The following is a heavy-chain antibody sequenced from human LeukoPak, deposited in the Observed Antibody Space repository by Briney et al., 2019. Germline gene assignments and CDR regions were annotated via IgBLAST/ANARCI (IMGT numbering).Heavy chain of an antibody. CDR3: ARTVDTAMASDAFDI. J-gene: IGHJ3*02. V-gene: IGHV5-10-1*01. CDR2: IDPSDSYT. CDR1: GYSFTSYW. D-gene: IGHD5-18*01. Sequence: GESLRISCKGSGYSFTSYWISWVRQMPGKGLEWMGRIDPSDSYTNYSPSFRGHVTISADKSISTAYLQWSSLKASDTAMYYCARTVDTAMASDAFDIWGQGTMVTVSS.